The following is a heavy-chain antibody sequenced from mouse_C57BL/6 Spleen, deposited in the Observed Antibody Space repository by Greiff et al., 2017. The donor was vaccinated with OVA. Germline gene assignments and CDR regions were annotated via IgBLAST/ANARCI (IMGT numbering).Heavy chain of an antibody. J-gene: IGHJ3*01. CDR3: ARYYSNHVGFAY. CDR2: IYPGSGST. CDR1: GYTFTSYW. D-gene: IGHD2-5*01. Sequence: VQLQQPGAELVKPGASVKMSCKASGYTFTSYWITWVKQRPGQGLEWIGDIYPGSGSTNYNEKFKSKATLTVDTSSSTAYMQLSSLTSEDSAVYYCARYYSNHVGFAYWGQGTLVTVSA. V-gene: IGHV1-55*01.